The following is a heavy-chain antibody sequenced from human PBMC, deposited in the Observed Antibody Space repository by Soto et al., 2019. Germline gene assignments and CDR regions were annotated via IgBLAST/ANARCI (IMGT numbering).Heavy chain of an antibody. CDR3: ATLRSDIVATIIPVFIDY. CDR1: GFTFSSYA. J-gene: IGHJ4*02. D-gene: IGHD5-12*01. CDR2: ISGSGGST. V-gene: IGHV3-23*01. Sequence: GGSLRLSCAASGFTFSSYAMSWVRQAPGKGLEWVSAISGSGGSTYYADSVKGRFTISRDNSKNTLYLQMNSLRAEDTAVYYCATLRSDIVATIIPVFIDYWGQGTLVTVSS.